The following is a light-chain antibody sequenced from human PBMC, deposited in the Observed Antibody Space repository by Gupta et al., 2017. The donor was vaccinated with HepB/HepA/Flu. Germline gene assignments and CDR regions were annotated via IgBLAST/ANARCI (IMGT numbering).Light chain of an antibody. CDR3: RTGGTGIVV. Sequence: HLVLTPPPSATASLAASVTLTCTLSSGHSSYAIAWHQQQPETGPRDLMKLNSDGSHSKGDGIPDRFSGSSSGAERYLTVSRPQSEDEADYSCRTGGTGIVVFGGGTKLTVL. CDR1: SGHSSYA. CDR2: LNSDGSH. J-gene: IGLJ2*01. V-gene: IGLV4-69*01.